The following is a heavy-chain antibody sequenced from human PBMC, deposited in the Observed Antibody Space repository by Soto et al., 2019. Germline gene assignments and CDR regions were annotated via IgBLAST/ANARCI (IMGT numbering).Heavy chain of an antibody. J-gene: IGHJ6*02. V-gene: IGHV4-61*01. CDR1: GGSVSRGSYY. CDR3: ARSDFWSASSYAMDV. Sequence: QVHLQESGPGLVKPSETLSLTCTVSGGSVSRGSYYWSWIRQPPGKRLEWIGFIYYSGGTNYNPSLKSRATISLDTSKNQFSLKLTSVTAADRAVYYCARSDFWSASSYAMDVWGQGTTVSVS. D-gene: IGHD3-3*01. CDR2: IYYSGGT.